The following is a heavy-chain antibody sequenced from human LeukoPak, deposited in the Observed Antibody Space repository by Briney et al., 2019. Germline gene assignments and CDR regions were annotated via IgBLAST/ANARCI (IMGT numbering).Heavy chain of an antibody. CDR1: GFTFSSYW. D-gene: IGHD5-12*01. CDR2: IKQDGSEK. Sequence: PGGSLRLSCAASGFTFSSYWMSWVRQAPGKGLGWVANIKQDGSEKYYVDSVKGRFTISRDNAKNSLYLQMNSLRAEDTALYYCAKRGGTLYGGYDWGAFDYWGQGTLVTVSS. J-gene: IGHJ4*02. V-gene: IGHV3-7*03. CDR3: AKRGGTLYGGYDWGAFDY.